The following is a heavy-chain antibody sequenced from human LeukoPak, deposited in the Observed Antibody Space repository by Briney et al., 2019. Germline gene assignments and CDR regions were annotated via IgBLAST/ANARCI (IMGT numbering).Heavy chain of an antibody. CDR1: GGSISSSSHH. Sequence: PSETLSLTCTVSGGSISSSSHHWSWVRQPPGKGLEWIGSIYYSGNTYYNPSLKSRVTISVDTSKNQFSLKLTSVTAADTAVYYCTREYSSSSDYWGQGTLATVSS. J-gene: IGHJ4*02. V-gene: IGHV4-39*02. CDR3: TREYSSSSDY. D-gene: IGHD6-6*01. CDR2: IYYSGNT.